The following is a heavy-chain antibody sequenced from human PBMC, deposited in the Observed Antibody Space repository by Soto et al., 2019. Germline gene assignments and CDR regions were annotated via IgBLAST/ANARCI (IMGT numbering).Heavy chain of an antibody. D-gene: IGHD3-3*02. J-gene: IGHJ4*02. Sequence: SETLSLTCVVSGDSINSSHWWNRVRQPPEKGLECIGQISHRGNTSYNPSLTSRVTISVDKSKSHFSLKLTSVTAADTAVYYCAARHFWSRPWTDRRLDYWGQGTLVTVS. CDR3: AARHFWSRPWTDRRLDY. CDR2: ISHRGNT. CDR1: GDSINSSHW. V-gene: IGHV4-4*02.